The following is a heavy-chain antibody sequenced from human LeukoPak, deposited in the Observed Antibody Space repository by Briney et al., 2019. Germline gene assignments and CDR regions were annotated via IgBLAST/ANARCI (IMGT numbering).Heavy chain of an antibody. CDR2: IYNSGST. V-gene: IGHV4-61*02. CDR1: GGSISRGSYY. Sequence: PSETLSLTCIVSGGSISRGSYYWSWIRQPAGKGLEWMGRIYNSGSTNYSPSLKSRVTISTDMSKNQISLKLSSVTAADTAVYYCARQTFGVLYFDSWGQGTLVIVSS. CDR3: ARQTFGVLYFDS. J-gene: IGHJ4*02. D-gene: IGHD3-10*01.